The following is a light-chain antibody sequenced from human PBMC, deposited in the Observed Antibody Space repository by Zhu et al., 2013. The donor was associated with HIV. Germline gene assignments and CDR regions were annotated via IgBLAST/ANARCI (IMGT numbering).Light chain of an antibody. J-gene: IGKJ2*01. CDR2: GAS. Sequence: EIVLTQSPATLSLSPGERATLSCMASQSVGNYLAWYQQKPGQGPRLLIHGASNRATGHPTQVQWQWVVGRDFSLTISSLQAEDVAAYYCQQYYTTPLTLVHGTKLEIK. CDR1: QSVGNY. V-gene: IGKV3-11*01. CDR3: QQYYTTPLT.